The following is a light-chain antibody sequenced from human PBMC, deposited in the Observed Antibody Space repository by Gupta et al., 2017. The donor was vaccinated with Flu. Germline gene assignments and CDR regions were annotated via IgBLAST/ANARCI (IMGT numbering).Light chain of an antibody. CDR3: MKCKHPWT. J-gene: IGKJ2*02. CDR1: QILAYSGGNNY. V-gene: IGKV2-30*01. Sequence: PVNLGQPAHNIYRCRQILAYSGGNNYMDWLQQRTKQAPRRLIYEGANRDSGVAERFSGSAAGTDFSLRSSMADGGGAGVYYCMKCKHPWTFGQGTKLEIK. CDR2: EGA.